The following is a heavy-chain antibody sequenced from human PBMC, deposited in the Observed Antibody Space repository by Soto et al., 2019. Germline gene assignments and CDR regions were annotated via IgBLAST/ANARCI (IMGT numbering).Heavy chain of an antibody. Sequence: QVQLVQSGAEVKKPGSSVKVSCKASGGTFSSYAISWVRQAPGQGLEWMGGIIPIFGTANYAQKFQGRVTITADKSTSTAYKELSSQRSEDTAVYDCARDCRSTSCPPDGMDVWGQGTTVTVSS. CDR1: GGTFSSYA. V-gene: IGHV1-69*06. CDR3: ARDCRSTSCPPDGMDV. D-gene: IGHD2-2*01. CDR2: IIPIFGTA. J-gene: IGHJ6*02.